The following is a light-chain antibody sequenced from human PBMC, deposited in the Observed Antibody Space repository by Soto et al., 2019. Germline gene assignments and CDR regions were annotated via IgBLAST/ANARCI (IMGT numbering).Light chain of an antibody. CDR1: SSDIGAFNY. CDR2: GVT. CDR3: SSYTTAFFHV. Sequence: QSALTQPASVSGSPGQSITISCTGSSSDIGAFNYVAWYQQHPGKAPKLIIHGVTNRPSGVSSRFSGSKSDYTASLTISGLQAEDEADYYCSSYTTAFFHVFGTVTKLTVL. J-gene: IGLJ1*01. V-gene: IGLV2-14*01.